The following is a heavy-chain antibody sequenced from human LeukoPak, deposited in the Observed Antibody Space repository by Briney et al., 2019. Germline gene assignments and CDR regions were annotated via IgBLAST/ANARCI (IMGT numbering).Heavy chain of an antibody. J-gene: IGHJ4*02. CDR1: GLSVSSAY. D-gene: IGHD1-26*01. Sequence: GGSLRLSCAVSGLSVSSAYMNWVRQAPGKGLEWVSVIYTDGNTFYTDSVKGRFTISRDNSKNTLYLQMTSLRAEDTAVYYCARYDAQVGGQDYWGQGTLVTVSS. V-gene: IGHV3-66*01. CDR3: ARYDAQVGGQDY. CDR2: IYTDGNT.